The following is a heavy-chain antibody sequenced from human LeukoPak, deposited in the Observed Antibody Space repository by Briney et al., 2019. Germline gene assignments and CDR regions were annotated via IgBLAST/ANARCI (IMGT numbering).Heavy chain of an antibody. Sequence: SETLSLTCTVSGGSISSSSYYWGWNRQPPGKGLEWIGSIYYSGSTYYNPSLKSRGTISVDTSKNQFSLKLSSVTAADTAVYYCARQSAGDFDYWGQGTLVTVSS. J-gene: IGHJ4*02. CDR2: IYYSGST. D-gene: IGHD6-13*01. V-gene: IGHV4-39*01. CDR1: GGSISSSSYY. CDR3: ARQSAGDFDY.